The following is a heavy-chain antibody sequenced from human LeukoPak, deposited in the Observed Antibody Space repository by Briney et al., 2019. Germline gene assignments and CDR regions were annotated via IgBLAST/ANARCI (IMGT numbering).Heavy chain of an antibody. Sequence: SETLSLTCAVYGGSFSGYYWSWIRQPPGKGLEWIGEINHSGSTNYNPSLKSRVTISVDTSKNQFSLKVSSVTAADTAVYYCARAYSSGWYDAFDIWGQGTMVTVSS. D-gene: IGHD6-19*01. V-gene: IGHV4-34*01. CDR3: ARAYSSGWYDAFDI. CDR2: INHSGST. CDR1: GGSFSGYY. J-gene: IGHJ3*02.